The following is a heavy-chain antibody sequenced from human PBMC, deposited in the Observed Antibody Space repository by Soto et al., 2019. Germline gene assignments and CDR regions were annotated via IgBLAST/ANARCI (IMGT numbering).Heavy chain of an antibody. V-gene: IGHV4-30-2*01. CDR2: IYQSGIS. Sequence: QLQLQESGSGLVKPSQTLSLTCAVSGGSISSGDYSWNWIRQPPGKGLEWIGNIYQSGISHYNPSLQSRVTISVDRSKNQFSLILSSVTAADTAVYSCARDHYERDSGDYAAFDIWGQGTMVTVSS. J-gene: IGHJ3*02. D-gene: IGHD3-22*01. CDR3: ARDHYERDSGDYAAFDI. CDR1: GGSISSGDYS.